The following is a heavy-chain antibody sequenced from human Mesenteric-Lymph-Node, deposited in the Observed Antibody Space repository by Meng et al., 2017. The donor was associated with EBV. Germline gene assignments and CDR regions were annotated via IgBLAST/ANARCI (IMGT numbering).Heavy chain of an antibody. D-gene: IGHD2-21*02. J-gene: IGHJ4*02. CDR1: GAAISNTIYY. V-gene: IGHV4-39*07. CDR2: MFYGGST. CDR3: ARGDLGETYFDY. Sequence: LKLLESWPGLVWPSETLPLPCTASGAAISNTIYYWGWIRQPPGKGLGWSGTMFYGGSTYYHSPLKSRLIMSVATSKNHFSLKVRSVTAADTAVYYCARGDLGETYFDYWGQGTLVTVSS.